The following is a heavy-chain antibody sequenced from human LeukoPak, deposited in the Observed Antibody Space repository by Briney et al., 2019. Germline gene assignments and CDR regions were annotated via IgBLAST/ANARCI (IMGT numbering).Heavy chain of an antibody. V-gene: IGHV3-33*08. J-gene: IGHJ4*02. Sequence: GGSLRLSCAASGFTFSSYAMHWVRQAPGKGLEWVAVIWYDGSNKYYADSVKGRFTISRDNSKNTLYLQMNSLRAEDTAVYYCASLVTMVRGVAHDYWGQGTLVTVSS. CDR2: IWYDGSNK. CDR3: ASLVTMVRGVAHDY. D-gene: IGHD3-10*01. CDR1: GFTFSSYA.